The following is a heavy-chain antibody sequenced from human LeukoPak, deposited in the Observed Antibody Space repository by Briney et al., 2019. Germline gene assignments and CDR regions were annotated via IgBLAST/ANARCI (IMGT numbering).Heavy chain of an antibody. J-gene: IGHJ5*02. CDR1: GGSFSGYY. CDR2: INHSGST. Sequence: SETLSLTCAVYGGSFSGYYWSWVRQPPGKGLEWIGEINHSGSTNYTPSLKCRVTISVDTSKNQFSLKLSSVTAADTAVYYCARAGAIAVAGRGPWFDPWGQGTLVAVSS. D-gene: IGHD6-19*01. V-gene: IGHV4-34*01. CDR3: ARAGAIAVAGRGPWFDP.